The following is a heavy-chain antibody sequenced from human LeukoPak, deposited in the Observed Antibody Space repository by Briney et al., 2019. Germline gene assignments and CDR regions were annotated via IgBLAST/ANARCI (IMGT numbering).Heavy chain of an antibody. CDR1: GFTFNNAW. Sequence: PGGSLRLSCTVSGFTFNNAWMSWVRQAPGKGLEWVANIKEDGSEKYYVDSVKGRFTISRDNAKNSVYLQMKSLRAEDTAMYYCAREIGSAARGRWGQGTLVIVS. CDR2: IKEDGSEK. J-gene: IGHJ4*02. V-gene: IGHV3-7*05. D-gene: IGHD6-13*01. CDR3: AREIGSAARGR.